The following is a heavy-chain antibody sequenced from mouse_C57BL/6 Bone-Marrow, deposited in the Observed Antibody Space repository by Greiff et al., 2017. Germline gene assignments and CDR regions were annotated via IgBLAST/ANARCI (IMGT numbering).Heavy chain of an antibody. CDR2: IDPSDSYT. V-gene: IGHV1-69*01. CDR1: GYTFTSYW. CDR3: ARLSPLVYYYGSSHYFDY. J-gene: IGHJ2*01. D-gene: IGHD1-1*01. Sequence: VQLQQPGAELVMPGASVKLSCKASGYTFTSYWMHWVKQRPGQGLEWIGEIDPSDSYTNYNQKFKGKSTLTVDKSSSTAYMQLSSLPSEDSAVYYCARLSPLVYYYGSSHYFDYWGQGTTLTVSS.